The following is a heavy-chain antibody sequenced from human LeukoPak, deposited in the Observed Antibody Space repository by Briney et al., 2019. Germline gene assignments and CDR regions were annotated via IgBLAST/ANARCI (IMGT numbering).Heavy chain of an antibody. J-gene: IGHJ5*02. CDR3: PRANDDDSSGYHTSWFDP. D-gene: IGHD3-22*01. CDR2: IIPIFGTA. Sequence: ASVKVSCKASGGTFSSYAISWVRQAPGQGLEWMGRIIPIFGTANYAQKFQGRVTITTDESTSTAYMELSSLRSEDTAVYYCPRANDDDSSGYHTSWFDPWGQGTLVTVSS. V-gene: IGHV1-69*05. CDR1: GGTFSSYA.